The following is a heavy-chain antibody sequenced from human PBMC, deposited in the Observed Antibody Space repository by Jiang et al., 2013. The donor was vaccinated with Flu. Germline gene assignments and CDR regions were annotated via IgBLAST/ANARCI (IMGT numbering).Heavy chain of an antibody. CDR1: GGSFSGYY. V-gene: IGHV4-34*01. Sequence: LLKPSETLSLTCAVYGGSFSGYYWSWIRQPPGKGLEWIGEINHSGSTNYNPSLKSRVTISVDTSKNQFSLKLSSVTAADTAVYYCARLRGRVAVAGRADPFWAFDIWGQGTMVTVSS. CDR2: INHSGST. J-gene: IGHJ3*02. D-gene: IGHD6-19*01. CDR3: ARLRGRVAVAGRADPFWAFDI.